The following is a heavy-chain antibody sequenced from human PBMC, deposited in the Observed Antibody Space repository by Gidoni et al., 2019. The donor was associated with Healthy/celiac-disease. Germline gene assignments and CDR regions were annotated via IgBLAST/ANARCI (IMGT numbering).Heavy chain of an antibody. CDR3: ARYLNQWGQLERLYGMDV. CDR1: GGTFSSYT. D-gene: IGHD1-1*01. V-gene: IGHV1-69*02. CDR2: IIPILGIA. Sequence: QVQLVQSGAEVKKPGSSVKVSCKASGGTFSSYTIRWVRQAPGQGLEWMGRIIPILGIANYAQKFQGRVTITADKSTSTAYMELSSLRSEDTAVYYCARYLNQWGQLERLYGMDVWGQGTTVTVSS. J-gene: IGHJ6*02.